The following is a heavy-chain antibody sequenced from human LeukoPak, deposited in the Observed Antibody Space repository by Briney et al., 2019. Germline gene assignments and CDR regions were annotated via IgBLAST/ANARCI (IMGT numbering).Heavy chain of an antibody. D-gene: IGHD6-13*01. V-gene: IGHV3-30*04. CDR1: GLTFSSYA. Sequence: GGSLRLSCAASGLTFSSYAMHWVRQAPGKGLEWVAVISYDGSNKYYADSVKGRFTISRDNSKNTLYLQMNSLRAEDTAVYYCARDPAAAGIVDYWGQGTLVTVSS. CDR2: ISYDGSNK. J-gene: IGHJ4*02. CDR3: ARDPAAAGIVDY.